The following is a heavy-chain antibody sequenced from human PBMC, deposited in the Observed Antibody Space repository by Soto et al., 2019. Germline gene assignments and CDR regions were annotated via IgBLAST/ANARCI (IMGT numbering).Heavy chain of an antibody. Sequence: GESLKISCKGSGYSFTSYWIGCVRQMPGKGLEWMGIIYPGDSDTRYSPSFQGQVTISADKSISTAYLQWSSLKASDTAMYYCARETQYSRYDYFRSYYYGMDVWGQGTTVTVSS. J-gene: IGHJ6*02. CDR1: GYSFTSYW. V-gene: IGHV5-51*01. D-gene: IGHD5-12*01. CDR3: ARETQYSRYDYFRSYYYGMDV. CDR2: IYPGDSDT.